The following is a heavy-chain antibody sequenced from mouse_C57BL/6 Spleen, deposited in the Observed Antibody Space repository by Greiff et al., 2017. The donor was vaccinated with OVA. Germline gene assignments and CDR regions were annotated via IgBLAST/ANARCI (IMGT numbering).Heavy chain of an antibody. CDR3: ARPGGNYAFAY. J-gene: IGHJ3*01. V-gene: IGHV1-50*01. D-gene: IGHD2-1*01. Sequence: QVQLQQPGAELVKPGASVKLSCKASGYTFTSYWMQWVKQRPGQGLEWIGEIDPSDSYTNYNQKFKGQATLTVDKSSSTAYMQLSSLTSEDSAVDYWARPGGNYAFAYWGQGTLVTVSA. CDR1: GYTFTSYW. CDR2: IDPSDSYT.